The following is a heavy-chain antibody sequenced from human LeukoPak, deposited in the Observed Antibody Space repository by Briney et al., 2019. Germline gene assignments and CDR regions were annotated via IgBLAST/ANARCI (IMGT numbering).Heavy chain of an antibody. CDR3: ARQKVVGHVGAFDI. J-gene: IGHJ3*02. CDR1: GGSFSGYY. Sequence: SETLSLTCAVYGGSFSGYYWSWIRQPPGKGLEWIGEINHSGSTNYNPSLKSRVTISVDTSKNQFSLKLSSVTAADTAVYYCARQKVVGHVGAFDIWGQGTMVTVSS. D-gene: IGHD3-22*01. CDR2: INHSGST. V-gene: IGHV4-34*01.